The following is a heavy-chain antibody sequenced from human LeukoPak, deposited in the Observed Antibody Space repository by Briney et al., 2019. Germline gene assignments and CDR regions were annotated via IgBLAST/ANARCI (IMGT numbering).Heavy chain of an antibody. CDR1: GYTFTSYG. CDR3: AREAWSINAFDI. Sequence: ASVKVSCKASGYTFTSYGISWARQAPGQGLEWMGWISAYNGNTNYAQKLQGRVTMTTDTSTSTAYMELRSLRSDDTAVYYCAREAWSINAFDIWGQGTMVTVSS. J-gene: IGHJ3*02. D-gene: IGHD2-21*01. CDR2: ISAYNGNT. V-gene: IGHV1-18*01.